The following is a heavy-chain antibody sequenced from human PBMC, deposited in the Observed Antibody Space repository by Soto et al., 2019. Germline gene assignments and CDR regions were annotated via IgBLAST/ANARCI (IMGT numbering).Heavy chain of an antibody. D-gene: IGHD2-21*02. Sequence: PGGSLRLSCAASGFTFSSYAMSWVRQAPGKGLEWVSAISGSGGSTYYADSVKGRFTISRDNSKNTLYLQMNSLRAEDTAVYYCAKDRAVVTAIPGAWFDPWGQGTLVTVSS. V-gene: IGHV3-23*01. CDR1: GFTFSSYA. J-gene: IGHJ5*02. CDR3: AKDRAVVTAIPGAWFDP. CDR2: ISGSGGST.